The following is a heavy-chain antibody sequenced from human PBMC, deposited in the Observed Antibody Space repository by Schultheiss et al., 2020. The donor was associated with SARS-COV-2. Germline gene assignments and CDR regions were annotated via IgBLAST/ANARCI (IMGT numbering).Heavy chain of an antibody. CDR1: GGSFSGYY. J-gene: IGHJ4*02. V-gene: IGHV4-34*01. CDR2: INHSGST. D-gene: IGHD3-22*01. Sequence: SETLSLTCAVYGGSFSGYYWSWIRQPPGKGLEWIGEINHSGSTNYNPSLKSRVTISVDTSKNQFSLKLSSVTAADTAVYYCARSSYYYDSSGYQAVYFDYWGQGTLVTVSS. CDR3: ARSSYYYDSSGYQAVYFDY.